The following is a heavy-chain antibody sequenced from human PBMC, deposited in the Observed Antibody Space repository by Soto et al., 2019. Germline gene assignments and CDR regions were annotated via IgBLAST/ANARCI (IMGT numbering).Heavy chain of an antibody. Sequence: SETLSLTCTVSGGSISSDNYYWSWIRQHPGKGLEWIGYIYYSGSTYYNPSLKSRVTISVDTSKNQFSLVLSSVTAADTALYYCAQQNYYYYGMDVWGQGTTVTVSS. J-gene: IGHJ6*02. V-gene: IGHV4-31*03. CDR1: GGSISSDNYY. CDR2: IYYSGST. CDR3: AQQNYYYYGMDV.